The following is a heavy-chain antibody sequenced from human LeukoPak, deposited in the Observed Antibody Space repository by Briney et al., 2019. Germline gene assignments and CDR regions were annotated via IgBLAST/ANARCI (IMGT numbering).Heavy chain of an antibody. Sequence: KPSETLSLTCTVSGGSISSYYWSWIRQPARKGLEWIGRIYTSGSTNYNPSLKSRVTMSVDTSKNQFSLKLSSVTAADTAVYYCARELGLSSSWDDAFDIWGQGTMVTVSS. D-gene: IGHD6-13*01. V-gene: IGHV4-4*07. J-gene: IGHJ3*02. CDR2: IYTSGST. CDR1: GGSISSYY. CDR3: ARELGLSSSWDDAFDI.